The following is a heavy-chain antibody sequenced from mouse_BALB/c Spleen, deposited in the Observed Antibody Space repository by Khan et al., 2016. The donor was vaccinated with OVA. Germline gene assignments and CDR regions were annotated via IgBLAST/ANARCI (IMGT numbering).Heavy chain of an antibody. J-gene: IGHJ2*01. CDR3: ARVYGGDFAY. CDR2: ISYSGNT. V-gene: IGHV3-2*02. Sequence: EVKLQESGPGLVKPSQSLSLTCTVTGYSIASDYAWNWIRQFPGNKLEWMGFISYSGNTNYNPSLKSRISITRDKSKNQFFLQLNSVTSEDTATYYCARVYGGDFAYWGQGTTLTVSS. D-gene: IGHD1-1*01. CDR1: GYSIASDYA.